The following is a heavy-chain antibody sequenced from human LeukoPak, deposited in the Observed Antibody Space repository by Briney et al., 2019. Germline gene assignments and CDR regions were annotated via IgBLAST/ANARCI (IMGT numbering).Heavy chain of an antibody. V-gene: IGHV4-59*01. Sequence: SETLSLTCTVSGVSISSYYWSWIRQPPGKGLEWLGYIYYSGSTNYNPSLKSRVTISVDTSKNQFSLKLSSVTAADTAVYYCARDGYSYGGDAFDIWGQGTMVTVSS. CDR1: GVSISSYY. D-gene: IGHD5-18*01. J-gene: IGHJ3*02. CDR2: IYYSGST. CDR3: ARDGYSYGGDAFDI.